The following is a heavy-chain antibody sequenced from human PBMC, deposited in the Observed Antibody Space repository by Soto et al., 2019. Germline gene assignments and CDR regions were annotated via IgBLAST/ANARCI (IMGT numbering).Heavy chain of an antibody. CDR2: ISSSSSTI. D-gene: IGHD1-7*01. J-gene: IGHJ2*01. CDR1: GFTFSSYS. CDR3: ARDRLVSGNWNYGAWAWYFDL. V-gene: IGHV3-48*02. Sequence: EVQLVESGGGLVQPGGSLRLSCAASGFTFSSYSMNWVRQAPGKGLEWVSYISSSSSTIYYADSVKGRFTISRDDAKNSLYLQMNSLRDEDTAVYYCARDRLVSGNWNYGAWAWYFDLWGRGTLVTVSS.